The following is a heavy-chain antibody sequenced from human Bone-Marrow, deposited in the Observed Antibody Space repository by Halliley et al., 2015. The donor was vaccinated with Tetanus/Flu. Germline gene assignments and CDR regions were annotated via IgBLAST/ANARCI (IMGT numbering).Heavy chain of an antibody. CDR2: SGHM. Sequence: SGHMYYVDSVKGRFTISRDNAKNSLYLQMNSLRAEDTAVYSCAREGGCSSASCYSWAFDIWGQGTMVTVSP. D-gene: IGHD2-2*01. CDR3: AREGGCSSASCYSWAFDI. V-gene: IGHV3-21*01. J-gene: IGHJ3*02.